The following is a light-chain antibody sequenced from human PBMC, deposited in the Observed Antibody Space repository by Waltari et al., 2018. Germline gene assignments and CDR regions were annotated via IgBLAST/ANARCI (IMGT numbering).Light chain of an antibody. Sequence: EIVLTQSPATLSLSPGERATPSCRASQSVSSDLAWYQQKPGQGPRLLIYDASNRATGIPARFSGSGSETDFTLTISSLEPEDFAVYYCQQRSSWPWTFGQGTKVDVK. J-gene: IGKJ1*01. CDR2: DAS. V-gene: IGKV3-11*01. CDR3: QQRSSWPWT. CDR1: QSVSSD.